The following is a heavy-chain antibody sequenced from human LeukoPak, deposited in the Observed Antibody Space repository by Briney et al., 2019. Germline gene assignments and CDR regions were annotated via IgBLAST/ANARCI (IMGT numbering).Heavy chain of an antibody. Sequence: PSETLSLTCAVSGGSISSGGHSWSWIRQPPGKGLEWIGYIYHSGSTYYNPSLKSRVTISVDRSKNQFSLKLSSVTAADTAVYYCARGPYSGYDSYYYGMDVWGQGTTVTVSS. D-gene: IGHD5-12*01. CDR1: GGSISSGGHS. CDR3: ARGPYSGYDSYYYGMDV. CDR2: IYHSGST. V-gene: IGHV4-30-2*01. J-gene: IGHJ6*02.